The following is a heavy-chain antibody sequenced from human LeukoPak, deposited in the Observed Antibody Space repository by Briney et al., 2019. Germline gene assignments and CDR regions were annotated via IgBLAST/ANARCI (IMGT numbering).Heavy chain of an antibody. CDR1: GHRFTNHW. CDR3: ARRPSSGSPNWFDP. Sequence: GESLKISCEVSGHRFTNHWIGWVRQMPGKGLEWMGIINLGDSDTKYSPSFQGQVTISLDKSISTAYLQWRSLKASDTAVYYCARRPSSGSPNWFDPWGQGTLVTVSS. D-gene: IGHD1-26*01. CDR2: INLGDSDT. V-gene: IGHV5-51*01. J-gene: IGHJ5*02.